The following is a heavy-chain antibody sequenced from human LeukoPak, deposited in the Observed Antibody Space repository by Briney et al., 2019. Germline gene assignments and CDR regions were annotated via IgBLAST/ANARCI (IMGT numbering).Heavy chain of an antibody. CDR3: AKDHDPFMLTFGGANDY. Sequence: VGSLRPSCAASRFTFSSYAISSVRQAPGEGLEWVLAICGSGGSPYYADPVKGRFTISRDNSKNTLYLQMNSLRGEDTAVYYGAKDHDPFMLTFGGANDYWGQGTLVTVSS. J-gene: IGHJ4*02. D-gene: IGHD3-16*01. CDR1: RFTFSSYA. CDR2: ICGSGGSP. V-gene: IGHV3-23*01.